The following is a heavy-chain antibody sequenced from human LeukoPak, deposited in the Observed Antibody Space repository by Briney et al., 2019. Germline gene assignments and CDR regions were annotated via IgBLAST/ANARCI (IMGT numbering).Heavy chain of an antibody. D-gene: IGHD6-19*01. Sequence: GGALRLSCAASGFTFSTYSMNWVRQAPGKGLEWVSSITSPVGRMYYADSLKGRITISSDNPRSTLYLQMNSLRADDTDVYYCATDGRGSGWYGFDYWGQGILVTVSS. J-gene: IGHJ4*02. V-gene: IGHV3-21*04. CDR1: GFTFSTYS. CDR3: ATDGRGSGWYGFDY. CDR2: ITSPVGRM.